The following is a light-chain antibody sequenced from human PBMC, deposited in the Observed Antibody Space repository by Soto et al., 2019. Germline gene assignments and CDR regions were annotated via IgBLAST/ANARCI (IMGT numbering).Light chain of an antibody. Sequence: QSVLAQPASVSWSPGQSITISCTGTSSDVGCNNYFSWYQQHPCKAPKLMIYEVSKRPSGVSNRFSGSKFGNPAYLRFSGLQADDVADYYCSSYTSSSSLDYVFGSGSKVTGL. CDR2: EVS. CDR1: SSDVGCNNY. J-gene: IGLJ1*01. CDR3: SSYTSSSSLDYV. V-gene: IGLV2-14*01.